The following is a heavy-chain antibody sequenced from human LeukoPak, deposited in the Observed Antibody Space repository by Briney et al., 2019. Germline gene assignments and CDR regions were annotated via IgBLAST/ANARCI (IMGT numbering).Heavy chain of an antibody. J-gene: IGHJ6*02. CDR2: IIPFLGIA. D-gene: IGHD2-15*01. CDR1: GGTFSSYA. Sequence: ASVKVSCKASGGTFSSYAISWVRQAPGQGLEWMGRIIPFLGIANYAQKFQGRVTITADKSTSTAYMELSSLRSEDTAVYYCAKWGTVVVVAGGSRWGMDVWGQGTTVTVSS. V-gene: IGHV1-69*04. CDR3: AKWGTVVVVAGGSRWGMDV.